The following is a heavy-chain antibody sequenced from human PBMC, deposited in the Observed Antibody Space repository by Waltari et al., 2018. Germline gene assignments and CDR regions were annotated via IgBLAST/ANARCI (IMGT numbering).Heavy chain of an antibody. J-gene: IGHJ4*02. D-gene: IGHD1-26*01. CDR2: IYYSGST. CDR3: ARLLYSGSY. V-gene: IGHV4-39*01. CDR1: GGSIRSSSYY. Sequence: QLQLQESGPGLVKPSETLSLTCTVSGGSIRSSSYYWGWIRQPTGKGLEWIGSIYYSGSTYYNPSLKSRVTISVDTSKNQFSLKLSSVTAADTAVYYCARLLYSGSYWGQGTLVTVSS.